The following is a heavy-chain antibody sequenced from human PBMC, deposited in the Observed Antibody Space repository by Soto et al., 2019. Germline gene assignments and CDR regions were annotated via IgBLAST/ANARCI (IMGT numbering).Heavy chain of an antibody. CDR2: ISYDGTEK. V-gene: IGHV3-30*18. CDR3: AKAPGHCSGGSCYSGFDY. J-gene: IGHJ4*02. Sequence: GGSLRLSCAASGFTFSSYGMHWVRQGPRKGLEWVAVISYDGTEKYYGDSGKGRFTIARDNPKNTLYLEIHRLRAEDPAVYYCAKAPGHCSGGSCYSGFDYWGQGTLVTVPS. D-gene: IGHD2-15*01. CDR1: GFTFSSYG.